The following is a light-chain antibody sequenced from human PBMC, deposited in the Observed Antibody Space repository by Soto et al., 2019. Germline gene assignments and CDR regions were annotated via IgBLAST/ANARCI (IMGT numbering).Light chain of an antibody. CDR1: QSVNNN. V-gene: IGKV3-15*01. J-gene: IGKJ2*01. CDR2: GAS. CDR3: QQYNNWPPDT. Sequence: IVLTQSPGTLSLSLGERATLSCRASQSVNNNLAWYQQKRGQAPRLLIYGASTRATGIPGRFRGSGSGTEFTLTITSLQSEDFAAYFCQQYNNWPPDTFGQGTKVDIK.